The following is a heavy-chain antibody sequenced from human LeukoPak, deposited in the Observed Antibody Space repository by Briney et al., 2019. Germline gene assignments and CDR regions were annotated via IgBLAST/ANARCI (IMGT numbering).Heavy chain of an antibody. CDR3: ARGWGYFDS. Sequence: PSETLSLTCTVSGGSVSSYYLSWIRQPPGKGLEWIGYIYYSGSTNYSPSLKSRVTISVDTSKNQFSLKLSSVTAADTAVYYCARGWGYFDSWGQGTLVTV. J-gene: IGHJ4*02. D-gene: IGHD7-27*01. CDR1: GGSVSSYY. CDR2: IYYSGST. V-gene: IGHV4-59*08.